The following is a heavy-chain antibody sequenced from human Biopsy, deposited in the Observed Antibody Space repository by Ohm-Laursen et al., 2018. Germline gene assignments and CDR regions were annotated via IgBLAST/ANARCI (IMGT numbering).Heavy chain of an antibody. CDR2: INTYSGNT. CDR1: GYTFTTYG. V-gene: IGHV1-18*01. Sequence: GATVKISCKASGYTFTTYGISWARQAPGQGLEWMGWINTYSGNTNYGKKFHDRVIMTSDTSTSTAYLEHRSLRSDDTAVYYCARDYYPYVDYLKDVPLCDSWGQGTLVTVSS. D-gene: IGHD4-17*01. J-gene: IGHJ4*02. CDR3: ARDYYPYVDYLKDVPLCDS.